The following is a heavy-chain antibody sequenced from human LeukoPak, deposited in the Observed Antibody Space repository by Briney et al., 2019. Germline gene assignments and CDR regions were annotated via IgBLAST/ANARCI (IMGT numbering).Heavy chain of an antibody. Sequence: VASVKVSCKASGGTFSSYAISWVRQAPGQGLEWMGGIIPIFGTANYAQKFQGRVTITADESTSTAYMELSSLRSEDTAVYYCAAETGIAAAGTNYWGQGTLVTVSS. CDR2: IIPIFGTA. CDR3: AAETGIAAAGTNY. V-gene: IGHV1-69*01. J-gene: IGHJ4*02. D-gene: IGHD6-13*01. CDR1: GGTFSSYA.